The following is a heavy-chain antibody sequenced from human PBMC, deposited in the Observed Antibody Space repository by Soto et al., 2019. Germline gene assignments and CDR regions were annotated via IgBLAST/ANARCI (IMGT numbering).Heavy chain of an antibody. Sequence: PGGSLRLSCAASGFTFDDYTMHWVRQAPGKGLEWVSLISWDGGSTYYADSVKGRFTISRDNSKNSLYLQMNSLRTEDTALYYCAKDIWGDGYNYFGFDYWGQGTLVTVSS. V-gene: IGHV3-43*01. J-gene: IGHJ4*02. CDR2: ISWDGGST. CDR3: AKDIWGDGYNYFGFDY. D-gene: IGHD5-12*01. CDR1: GFTFDDYT.